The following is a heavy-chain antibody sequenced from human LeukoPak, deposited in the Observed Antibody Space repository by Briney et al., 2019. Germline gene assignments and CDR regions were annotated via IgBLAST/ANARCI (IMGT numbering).Heavy chain of an antibody. CDR2: ISSSGSTI. Sequence: PGGSLRLSCAASGFTFSSYEMNWVRQAPGKGLEWVSYISSSGSTIYYADSVKGRFTISRDNAKNSLYLQMNSLRAEDTAVYYCARDRKVGATLWRTDYWGQGTLVTVSS. CDR1: GFTFSSYE. V-gene: IGHV3-48*03. J-gene: IGHJ4*02. CDR3: ARDRKVGATLWRTDY. D-gene: IGHD1-26*01.